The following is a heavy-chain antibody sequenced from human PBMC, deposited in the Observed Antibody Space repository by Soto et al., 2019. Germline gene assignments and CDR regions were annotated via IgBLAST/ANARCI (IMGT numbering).Heavy chain of an antibody. Sequence: SETLSLTCTVSGGSIRGYYWSWLRQPSGKGLEWVGRIYSNGSATYNPSLNSRATMSADTSQNQFSLRLRSVTAADTAVYYCAKERVLVAFGWLDPCGQATLVTVS. D-gene: IGHD2-2*01. CDR3: AKERVLVAFGWLDP. CDR2: IYSNGSA. CDR1: GGSIRGYY. J-gene: IGHJ5*02. V-gene: IGHV4-4*07.